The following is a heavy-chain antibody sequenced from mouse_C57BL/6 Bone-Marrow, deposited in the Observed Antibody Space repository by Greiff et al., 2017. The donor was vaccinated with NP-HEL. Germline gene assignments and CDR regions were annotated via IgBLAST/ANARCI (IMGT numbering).Heavy chain of an antibody. V-gene: IGHV1-74*01. D-gene: IGHD2-3*01. CDR1: GYTFTSFW. Sequence: VQLQQPGAELVKPGASVKVSCKASGYTFTSFWMHWVKQRPGQGLEWIGRIHPSDSDTNYNQKFKGKATLTVDKSSSTAYMQLSRLTSEDSAVYYCAIGWILRGFDYWGQGTTLTVSS. CDR2: IHPSDSDT. CDR3: AIGWILRGFDY. J-gene: IGHJ2*01.